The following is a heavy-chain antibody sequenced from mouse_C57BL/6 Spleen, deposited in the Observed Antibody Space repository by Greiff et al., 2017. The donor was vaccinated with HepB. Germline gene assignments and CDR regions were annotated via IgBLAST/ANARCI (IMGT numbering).Heavy chain of an antibody. Sequence: EVQLQQSGPELVKPGASVKISCKASGYSFTGYYMNWVKQSPEKSLEWIGEINPSTGGTTYNQKFKAKATLTVDKSSSTAYMQLKSLTSEDSAVYYCASYYGRVMDYWGQGTSVTVSS. CDR3: ASYYGRVMDY. D-gene: IGHD1-1*01. CDR2: INPSTGGT. V-gene: IGHV1-42*01. CDR1: GYSFTGYY. J-gene: IGHJ4*01.